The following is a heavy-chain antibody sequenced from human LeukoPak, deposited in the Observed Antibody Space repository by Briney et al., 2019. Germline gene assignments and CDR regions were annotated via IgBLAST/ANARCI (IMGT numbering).Heavy chain of an antibody. CDR2: IYYSGST. D-gene: IGHD6-19*01. J-gene: IGHJ4*02. Sequence: SETLSLTCTVSGGSISSYYWSWIRQPPGKGLEWIGYIYYSGSTNYNPPLKSRVTISVDTSKNQFSLKLSSVTAADTAVYYCARAPVVSQWLAGGYYFDYWGQGTLVTVSS. CDR3: ARAPVVSQWLAGGYYFDY. V-gene: IGHV4-59*01. CDR1: GGSISSYY.